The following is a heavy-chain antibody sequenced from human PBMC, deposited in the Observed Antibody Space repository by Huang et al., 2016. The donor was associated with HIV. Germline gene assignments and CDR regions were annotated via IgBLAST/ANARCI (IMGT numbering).Heavy chain of an antibody. CDR2: ISSKVYGGTV. CDR3: STDGEPYYFEY. V-gene: IGHV3-49*03. CDR1: GFPFRDYA. Sequence: EVNMVESGGGSVQPGRSLRLSCLTSGFPFRDYAITWLRPAPGKGLEWGGLISSKVYGGTVQYAASVKGRFIISRDDSRNIAYLEMNSPKTDDTGTYYCSTDGEPYYFEYWGRGTRVTVAS. J-gene: IGHJ4*02.